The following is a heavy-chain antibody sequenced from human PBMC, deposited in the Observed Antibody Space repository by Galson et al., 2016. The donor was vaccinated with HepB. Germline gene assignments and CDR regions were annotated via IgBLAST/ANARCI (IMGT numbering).Heavy chain of an antibody. CDR3: GTSYKAPWATDY. CDR1: GFTFSNYW. Sequence: SLRLSCAASGFTFSNYWMLWVRLAPGKGLEWVASVKYDGSEKNYVDSVRGRFTASRDNAKNSLYLEMNTLRVEDSAVYYCGTSYKAPWATDYWRQGTLVTVSS. CDR2: VKYDGSEK. V-gene: IGHV3-7*01. D-gene: IGHD5-24*01. J-gene: IGHJ4*02.